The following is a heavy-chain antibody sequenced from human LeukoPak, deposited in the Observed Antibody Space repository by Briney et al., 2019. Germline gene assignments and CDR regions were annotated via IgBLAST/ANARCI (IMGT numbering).Heavy chain of an antibody. CDR3: ARGPFQNWNDFLY. CDR1: GFTFSSYW. J-gene: IGHJ4*02. CDR2: INSDGSST. V-gene: IGHV3-74*01. D-gene: IGHD1-1*01. Sequence: PGGSLRLSCAASGFTFSSYWMHWVRQAPGKGLEWVSRINSDGSSTSYADSVKGRFTISRDNAKNTLYLQMNSLRAEDTAVYYCARGPFQNWNDFLYWGQGTLVTVSS.